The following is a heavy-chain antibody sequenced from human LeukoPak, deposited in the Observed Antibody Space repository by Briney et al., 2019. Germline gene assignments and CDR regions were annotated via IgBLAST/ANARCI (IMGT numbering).Heavy chain of an antibody. CDR1: GGTFSSYA. D-gene: IGHD5-24*01. CDR3: ARDIFEMATTLRYFDY. Sequence: SVKVSCKASGGTFSSYAISWVRQAPGQGLEWMGRIIPILGIANYAQKFQGRVTITADKSTSTAYMELSSLRSEDTAVYYCARDIFEMATTLRYFDYXXQGXLXTVSS. V-gene: IGHV1-69*04. CDR2: IIPILGIA. J-gene: IGHJ4*02.